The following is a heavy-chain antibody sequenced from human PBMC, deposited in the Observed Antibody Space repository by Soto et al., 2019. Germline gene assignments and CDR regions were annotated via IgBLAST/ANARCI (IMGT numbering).Heavy chain of an antibody. D-gene: IGHD3-3*01. J-gene: IGHJ6*02. V-gene: IGHV4-61*01. CDR2: IYYSGST. Sequence: PSETLSLTCTVSGGSFSSGSYYWSWIRQPPGKGLEWIGYIYYSGSTNYNPSLKSRVTISVDTSKNQFSLKLSSVTAADTAVYYCAREPALRFLEWLTPYGMDVWGQGTTVTVSS. CDR3: AREPALRFLEWLTPYGMDV. CDR1: GGSFSSGSYY.